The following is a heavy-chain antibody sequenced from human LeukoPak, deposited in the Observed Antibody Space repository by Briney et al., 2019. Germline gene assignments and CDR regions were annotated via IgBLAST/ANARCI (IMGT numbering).Heavy chain of an antibody. CDR2: ISYDGSNK. CDR1: GFTFSSYA. J-gene: IGHJ3*02. V-gene: IGHV3-30-3*01. Sequence: GVSLRLSCAASGFTFSSYAMHWVRQAPGKGLEWVAVISYDGSNKYYADSVKGRFTISRDNSKNTLYLQMNSLRAEDTAVYYCARDGTEGNAFDIWGQGTMVTVSS. D-gene: IGHD3/OR15-3a*01. CDR3: ARDGTEGNAFDI.